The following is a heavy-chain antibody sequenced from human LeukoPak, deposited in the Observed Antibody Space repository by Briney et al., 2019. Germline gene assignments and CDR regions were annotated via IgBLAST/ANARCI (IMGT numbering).Heavy chain of an antibody. Sequence: QPGGSLRLSCAASGFTFSSYGMHWVRQAPGKGLEWVAVISYDGSNKYYADSVKGRFTISRDNSKNSLYLQMNSLRAEDTAVYYCARDVNWNYEGDWFDPWGQGTLVTVSS. D-gene: IGHD1-7*01. CDR3: ARDVNWNYEGDWFDP. CDR2: ISYDGSNK. V-gene: IGHV3-30*03. CDR1: GFTFSSYG. J-gene: IGHJ5*02.